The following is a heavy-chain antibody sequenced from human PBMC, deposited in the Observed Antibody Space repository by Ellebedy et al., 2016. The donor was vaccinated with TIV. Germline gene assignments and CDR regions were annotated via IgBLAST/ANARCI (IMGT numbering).Heavy chain of an antibody. D-gene: IGHD6-13*01. CDR2: IKQDGSEK. V-gene: IGHV3-7*01. CDR3: ARDPGRIAADY. Sequence: GESLKISCAASGFTFSSYWMSWVRQAPGKGLEWVANIKQDGSEKYYVDSVKGRFTISRDNAKNSLYLQMNSLRAEDTAVYYCARDPGRIAADYWGQGTLVTVSS. J-gene: IGHJ4*02. CDR1: GFTFSSYW.